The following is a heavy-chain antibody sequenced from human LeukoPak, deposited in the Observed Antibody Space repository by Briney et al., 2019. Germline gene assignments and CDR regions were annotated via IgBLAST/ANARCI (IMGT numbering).Heavy chain of an antibody. CDR1: GFTFSSYW. Sequence: GGSLRLSCAASGFTFSSYWMHWVRQAPGKGLVWVSRINSDGSSTSYADSVKGRFTISRDNAKNTLYLQMDSLRAEDTAVYYCAKHYYDSSGCYDYWGQGTLVTVSS. J-gene: IGHJ4*02. CDR3: AKHYYDSSGCYDY. V-gene: IGHV3-74*01. D-gene: IGHD3-22*01. CDR2: INSDGSST.